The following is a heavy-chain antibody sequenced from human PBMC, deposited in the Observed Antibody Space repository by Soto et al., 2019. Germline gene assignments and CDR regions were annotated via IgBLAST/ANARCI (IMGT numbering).Heavy chain of an antibody. CDR3: ARGGLHRSGYEYYYYYYGVDV. D-gene: IGHD5-12*01. CDR1: GFTFNSYW. Sequence: EGQLVESGGGLVQPGESLRLSCAGSGFTFNSYWMSWVRQAPGKGLEWVAKVQQDGSEKYYVDSVKGRFTISRDNAKNSVYLQINSLRVEDTAVYYCARGGLHRSGYEYYYYYYGVDVWGQGTTVTVAS. CDR2: VQQDGSEK. J-gene: IGHJ6*02. V-gene: IGHV3-7*03.